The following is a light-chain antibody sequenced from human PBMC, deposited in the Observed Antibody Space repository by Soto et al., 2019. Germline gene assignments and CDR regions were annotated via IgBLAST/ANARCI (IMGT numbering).Light chain of an antibody. Sequence: EIVMTQSPATLSVSPGERATLSCRARQSVSSNLAWYQQKPCQAPRLLIYGASTRATGIPARFSGSGSWTEFPLTISRLQSEDLSVYYCLQYNNWPPYTVGQGTKLEIK. V-gene: IGKV3-15*01. CDR1: QSVSSN. CDR3: LQYNNWPPYT. CDR2: GAS. J-gene: IGKJ2*01.